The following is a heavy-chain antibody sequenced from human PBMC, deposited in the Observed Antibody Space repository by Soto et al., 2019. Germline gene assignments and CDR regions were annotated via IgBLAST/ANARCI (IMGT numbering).Heavy chain of an antibody. V-gene: IGHV4-39*07. CDR3: VTIPIARSDVDTAMVSGSTFDY. CDR1: GGSISSSSYY. CDR2: IYYSGST. J-gene: IGHJ4*02. D-gene: IGHD5-18*01. Sequence: SETLSLTCTVSGGSISSSSYYWGWIRQPPGKGLEWIGSIYYSGSTYYNPSLKSRVTISVDTSKNQFSLKLSSVTAADPAVYYCVTIPIARSDVDTAMVSGSTFDYWGQGTLVTVSS.